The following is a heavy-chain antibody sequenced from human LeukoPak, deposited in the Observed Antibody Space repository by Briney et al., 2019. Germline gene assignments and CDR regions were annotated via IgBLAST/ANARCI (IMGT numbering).Heavy chain of an antibody. Sequence: GGSLRLSCAASGFTFSSYGMHWVRQAPGKGLEWVAVIWYDGSKKYYADSVKGRFTISRDNSKNTLYLQMNSLRAEDTAVYYCAREGTAAAGKRRSSQFDYWGQGTLVTVSS. J-gene: IGHJ4*02. CDR1: GFTFSSYG. CDR3: AREGTAAAGKRRSSQFDY. V-gene: IGHV3-33*01. CDR2: IWYDGSKK. D-gene: IGHD6-13*01.